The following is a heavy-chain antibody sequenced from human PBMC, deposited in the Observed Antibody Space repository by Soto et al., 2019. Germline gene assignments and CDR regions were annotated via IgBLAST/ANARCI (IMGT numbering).Heavy chain of an antibody. D-gene: IGHD3-3*01. CDR2: IYHSGTT. J-gene: IGHJ4*02. V-gene: IGHV4-4*02. Sequence: PSQTLSLTCGVSGGSITTNNWWSWVXXSPGTGLEWLGEIYHSGTTNYNASLKNRVTISVDKSKNHFSLNLNSVTAADSAVYYCARWDFGNPYFFDYWGQGILVTVXS. CDR1: GGSITTNNW. CDR3: ARWDFGNPYFFDY.